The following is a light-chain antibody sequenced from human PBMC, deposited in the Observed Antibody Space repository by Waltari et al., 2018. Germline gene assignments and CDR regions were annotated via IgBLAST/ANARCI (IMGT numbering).Light chain of an antibody. V-gene: IGLV3-25*03. Sequence: SHELTQPPSVSVSPGQTATTSRSRAALPQPYGYWYQQKPGQAPTLLIYKDTERPSGIPERFSGFSSGTTVTLTISGVQAEDEADYYCQSADNSGTYWEFGGGTKLTVL. CDR3: QSADNSGTYWE. CDR1: ALPQPY. J-gene: IGLJ3*02. CDR2: KDT.